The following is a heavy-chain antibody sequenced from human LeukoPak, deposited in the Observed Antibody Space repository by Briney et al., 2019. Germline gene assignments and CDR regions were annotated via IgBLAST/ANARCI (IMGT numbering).Heavy chain of an antibody. J-gene: IGHJ5*02. CDR2: IIPIFGTA. Sequence: ASVKVSCKASGYTFTSYGISWVRQAPGQGLEWMGGIIPIFGTANYAQKFQGRVTITADKSTSTAYMELSSLRSEDTAVYYCAREIVAGTTNWFDPWGQGTLVTVSS. CDR1: GYTFTSYG. D-gene: IGHD6-19*01. V-gene: IGHV1-69*06. CDR3: AREIVAGTTNWFDP.